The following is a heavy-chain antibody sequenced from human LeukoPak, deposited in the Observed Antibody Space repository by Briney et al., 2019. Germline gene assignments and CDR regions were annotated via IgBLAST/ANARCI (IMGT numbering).Heavy chain of an antibody. J-gene: IGHJ4*02. CDR1: GFTFSSYA. V-gene: IGHV3-23*01. CDR3: AKDIEYSYGSRFDY. Sequence: PGGSLRLSCAASGFTFSSYAMSWVRQAPGKGLEWVSAISGSSGSTYYADSVKGRFTISRDNSKNTLYLRMNSLRAEDTAVYYCAKDIEYSYGSRFDYWGQGTLVTVSS. D-gene: IGHD5-18*01. CDR2: ISGSSGST.